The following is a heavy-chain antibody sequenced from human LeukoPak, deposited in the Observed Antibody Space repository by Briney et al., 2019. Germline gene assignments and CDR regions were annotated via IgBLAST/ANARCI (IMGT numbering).Heavy chain of an antibody. CDR3: ARGLVYSVASSSWHERFDP. CDR2: IIPIFGTA. V-gene: IGHV1-69*05. CDR1: GGTFSSYA. J-gene: IGHJ5*02. D-gene: IGHD6-13*01. Sequence: ASVKVSCKASGGTFSSYAISWVRQAPGQGLEWMGGIIPIFGTANYAQKFQGRVTITRNTSISTAYMELSSLRSEDTAVYYCARGLVYSVASSSWHERFDPWGQGTLVTVSS.